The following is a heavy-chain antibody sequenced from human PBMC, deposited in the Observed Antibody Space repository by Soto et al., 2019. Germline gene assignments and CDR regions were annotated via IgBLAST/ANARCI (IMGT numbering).Heavy chain of an antibody. J-gene: IGHJ4*02. Sequence: GGSLRLSCAASGFTFSSYAMSWVRQAPGKGLKWVSAISGSGGSTYYADSVKGRFTISRDNSKNTLYLQMNSLRAEDTVVYYCAKVYDFWSGIDYWGQGTLVTVSS. V-gene: IGHV3-23*01. D-gene: IGHD3-3*01. CDR2: ISGSGGST. CDR3: AKVYDFWSGIDY. CDR1: GFTFSSYA.